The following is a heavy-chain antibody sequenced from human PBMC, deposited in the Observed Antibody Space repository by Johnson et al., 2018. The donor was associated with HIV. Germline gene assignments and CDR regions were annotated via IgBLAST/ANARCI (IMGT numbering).Heavy chain of an antibody. J-gene: IGHJ3*02. CDR3: AKDQIPAAASRAFDI. D-gene: IGHD6-13*01. V-gene: IGHV3-23*04. CDR1: GFTFSSYA. CDR2: ISGSGGST. Sequence: VQLVESGGGLIQPGGSLKFSCAASGFTFSSYAMSWVRQAPGKGLEWVSAISGSGGSTYYADSVKGRFTISRDNAKNSLYLQMNSLRAADTALYYCAKDQIPAAASRAFDIWGQGTMVTVSS.